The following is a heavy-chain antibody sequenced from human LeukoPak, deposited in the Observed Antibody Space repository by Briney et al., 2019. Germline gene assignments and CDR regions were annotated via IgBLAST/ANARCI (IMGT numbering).Heavy chain of an antibody. Sequence: GGSLRLSCAASGFTFNNYGMHWVRQAPGKGLEWVAFMGSDANNEDYAESVKGRFTISRDKSKNTLYLQMNSLSAEGTAFVYCAKDRTAYAYYFESWGQGTQVTVSS. D-gene: IGHD3-9*01. CDR1: GFTFNNYG. J-gene: IGHJ4*02. CDR3: AKDRTAYAYYFES. CDR2: MGSDANNE. V-gene: IGHV3-30*02.